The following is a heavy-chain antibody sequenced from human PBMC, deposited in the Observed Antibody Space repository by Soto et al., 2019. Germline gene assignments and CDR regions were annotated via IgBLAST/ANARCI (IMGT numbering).Heavy chain of an antibody. CDR1: GYTFTRYG. CDR3: SRADIVVVPAAIFDY. Sequence: ASVKVSCKASGYTFTRYGISWVRQATGQGLEWMGWISAYNGNTNYAQKLQGRVTMTTDTYTSTAYMELRSLRSDDTAVYYCSRADIVVVPAAIFDYWGQGTLVTVSS. J-gene: IGHJ4*02. CDR2: ISAYNGNT. V-gene: IGHV1-18*01. D-gene: IGHD2-2*01.